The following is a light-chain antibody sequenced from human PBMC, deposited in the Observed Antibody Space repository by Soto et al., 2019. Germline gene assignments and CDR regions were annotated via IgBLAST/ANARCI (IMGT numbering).Light chain of an antibody. Sequence: DIQMTQSPSSVSASVGDRVTITCRASQGISSWLAWYQQKTGKAPKLLIYAASSLQSGVPSRFSGSGSGTDFTLTISSLQPEDFAVYYCQQYGTSPPLYTFGQGTKLYIK. CDR2: AAS. CDR1: QGISSW. V-gene: IGKV1-12*01. CDR3: QQYGTSPPLYT. J-gene: IGKJ2*01.